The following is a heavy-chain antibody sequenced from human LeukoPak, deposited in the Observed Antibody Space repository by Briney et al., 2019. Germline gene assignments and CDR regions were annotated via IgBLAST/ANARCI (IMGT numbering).Heavy chain of an antibody. CDR2: ISGDGTST. D-gene: IGHD3-10*01. V-gene: IGHV3-43*02. CDR1: GFTFDEDA. CDR3: ARGRFGEFSKSLDF. J-gene: IGHJ4*02. Sequence: GGSLRLSCTSSGFTFDEDAMHWALQSPRRGLEWLSLISGDGTSTYYADSVKGRFTVSRDNSKTSQYLQMSSLRADDTALYYCARGRFGEFSKSLDFWGQGTLVSVSS.